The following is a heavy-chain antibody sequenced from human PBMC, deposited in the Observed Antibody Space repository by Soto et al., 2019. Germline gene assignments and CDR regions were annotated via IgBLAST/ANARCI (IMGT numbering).Heavy chain of an antibody. V-gene: IGHV4-34*01. CDR3: ARGAVGYYYYGMDV. Sequence: SETLSLTCAVYGGSFSGYYWSWIRQPPGKGLEWIGEINHSGSTNYNPSLKSRVTISVDTSKNQFSLKLSSVTAADTAVYYCARGAVGYYYYGMDVWGQGTTVTVSS. CDR1: GGSFSGYY. D-gene: IGHD6-19*01. J-gene: IGHJ6*02. CDR2: INHSGST.